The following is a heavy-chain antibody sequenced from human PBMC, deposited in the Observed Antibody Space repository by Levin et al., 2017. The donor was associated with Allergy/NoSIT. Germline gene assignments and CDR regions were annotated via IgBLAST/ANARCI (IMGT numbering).Heavy chain of an antibody. CDR1: GFTFSDYY. V-gene: IGHV3-11*01. J-gene: IGHJ6*02. D-gene: IGHD2-15*01. CDR2: ISSSGSTI. CDR3: ARVSCSGGSCDSNYNGMDV. Sequence: GESLKISCAASGFTFSDYYMSWIRQAPGKGLEWVSYISSSGSTIYYADSVKGRFTISRDNAKNSLYLQMNSLRAEDTAVYYCARVSCSGGSCDSNYNGMDVWGQGTTVTVSS.